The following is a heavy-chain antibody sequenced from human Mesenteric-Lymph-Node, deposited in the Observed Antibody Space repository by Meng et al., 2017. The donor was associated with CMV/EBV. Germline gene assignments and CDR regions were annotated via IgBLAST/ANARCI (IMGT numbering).Heavy chain of an antibody. D-gene: IGHD3-3*01. CDR3: ARDREIFGVVIGDY. J-gene: IGHJ4*02. Sequence: ASGYTFTSYGISWVRQAPGQGLEWMGWISAYNGNTNYAQKLQGRVTMTTDTSTSTAYMELRSLRSDDTAVYYCARDREIFGVVIGDYWGQGTLVTVSS. V-gene: IGHV1-18*01. CDR2: ISAYNGNT. CDR1: GYTFTSYG.